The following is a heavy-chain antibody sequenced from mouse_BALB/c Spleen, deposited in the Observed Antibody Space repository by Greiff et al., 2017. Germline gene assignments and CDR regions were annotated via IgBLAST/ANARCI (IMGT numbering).Heavy chain of an antibody. D-gene: IGHD2-12*01. CDR1: GFTFSSYY. J-gene: IGHJ1*01. V-gene: IGHV5-6-2*01. CDR3: ARCYYPIWYFDV. CDR2: INSNGGST. Sequence: EVMLVESGGGLVKLGGSLKLSCAASGFTFSSYYMSWVRQTPEKRLELVAAINSNGGSTYYPDTVKGRFTISRDNAKNTLYLQMSSLKSEDTALYYCARCYYPIWYFDVWGAGTTVTVSS.